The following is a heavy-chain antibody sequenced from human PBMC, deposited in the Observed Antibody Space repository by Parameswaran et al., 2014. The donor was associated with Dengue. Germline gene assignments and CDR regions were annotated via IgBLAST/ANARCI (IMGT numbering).Heavy chain of an antibody. D-gene: IGHD1-26*01. Sequence: RWIRQPPGKGLEWIGRIYTSGSTNYNPSLKSRVTISVDTSKNQFSLKLSSVTAADTAVYYCAREAPNLVGATTIDYWGQGTLVTVSS. CDR3: AREAPNLVGATTIDY. J-gene: IGHJ4*02. CDR2: IYTSGST. V-gene: IGHV4-61*02.